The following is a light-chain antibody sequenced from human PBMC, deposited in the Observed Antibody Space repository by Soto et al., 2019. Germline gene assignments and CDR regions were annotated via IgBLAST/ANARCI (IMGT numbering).Light chain of an antibody. CDR2: EAS. J-gene: IGKJ5*01. CDR1: QSVSNY. Sequence: EIELTQSPATLSLSPGERATLSCRASQSVSNYLVWYQQKSGLAPRLLIYEASKRATGIPARFSGSGSGTDFTLTISSLEPEEFAVYYCQQRAKSITFGQGTRLEIK. V-gene: IGKV3-11*01. CDR3: QQRAKSIT.